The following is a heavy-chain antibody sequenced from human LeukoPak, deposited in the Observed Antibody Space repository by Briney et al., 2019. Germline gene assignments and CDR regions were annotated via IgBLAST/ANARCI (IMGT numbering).Heavy chain of an antibody. CDR3: ARDSVSGSH. V-gene: IGHV1-69*06. CDR1: GGTFSSYA. Sequence: AASLKLSCNASGGTFSSYARSWVRQPPGQGLEWMGRIIHIFGTANYAQKFQGRVTITADKSTSTAYMELSSLRSEETAVYYCARDSVSGSHWGQGTLVSVS. J-gene: IGHJ4*02. D-gene: IGHD3-16*01. CDR2: IIHIFGTA.